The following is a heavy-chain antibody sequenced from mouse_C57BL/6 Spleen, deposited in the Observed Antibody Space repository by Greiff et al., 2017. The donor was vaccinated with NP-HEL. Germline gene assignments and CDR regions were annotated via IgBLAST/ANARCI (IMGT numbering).Heavy chain of an antibody. CDR3: AKYGSRRGFDY. CDR1: GYAFSSSG. CDR2: IYPGSGDT. D-gene: IGHD1-1*01. Sequence: QVQLQQSGPELVKPGASVKISCKASGYAFSSSGMNWVKQRPGQGLEWIGRIYPGSGDTKNNGKFKGKATLTADKSSSTAYMELCSLPSEDAAVYFCAKYGSRRGFDYWGQGTLVTVSA. J-gene: IGHJ3*01. V-gene: IGHV1-82*01.